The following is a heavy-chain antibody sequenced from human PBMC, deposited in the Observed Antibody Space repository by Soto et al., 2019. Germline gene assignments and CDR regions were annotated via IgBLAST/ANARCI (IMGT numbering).Heavy chain of an antibody. D-gene: IGHD1-26*01. V-gene: IGHV3-74*01. CDR1: GFTFSSYW. Sequence: EVQLVESGGGLVQPGGSLRLSCAASGFTFSSYWMHWVRQAPGTGLVWVSRINSDGSSTSYADAVKGRFTISRDNAKNTLYLQMNSLRAEDTAVYYCARDGGSYYNAFDIWGQGTIVTVSS. J-gene: IGHJ3*02. CDR2: INSDGSST. CDR3: ARDGGSYYNAFDI.